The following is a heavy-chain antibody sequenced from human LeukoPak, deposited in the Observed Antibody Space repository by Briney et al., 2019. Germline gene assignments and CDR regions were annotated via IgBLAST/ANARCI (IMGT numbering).Heavy chain of an antibody. Sequence: GGSLRLSCAASGFTFSSYGMHWVRQAPGKGLESVAVIWYDGSNKYYADSVKGRFTISRDNSKNTLYLQMNSLRAEDTAAYYCAKDIVYYDSSGLDYWGQGTLVTVSS. CDR2: IWYDGSNK. CDR3: AKDIVYYDSSGLDY. D-gene: IGHD3-22*01. V-gene: IGHV3-33*06. CDR1: GFTFSSYG. J-gene: IGHJ4*02.